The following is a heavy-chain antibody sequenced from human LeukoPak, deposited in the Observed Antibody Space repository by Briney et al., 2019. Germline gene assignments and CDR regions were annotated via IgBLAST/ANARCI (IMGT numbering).Heavy chain of an antibody. CDR3: AREFSGTYYADY. CDR1: GGSLNNYY. Sequence: SETLSLTCAVSGGSLNNYYWGWIRQFPGKGLEWIGDANVRGTANYNPTLKSRATISIDTSKNQFSLQLTSVTAADTALYYCAREFSGTYYADYWGQGTLVTVSS. CDR2: ANVRGTA. D-gene: IGHD1-26*01. J-gene: IGHJ4*02. V-gene: IGHV4-34*01.